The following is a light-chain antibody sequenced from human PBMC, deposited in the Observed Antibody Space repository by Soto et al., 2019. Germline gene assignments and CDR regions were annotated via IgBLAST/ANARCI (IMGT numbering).Light chain of an antibody. J-gene: IGLJ3*02. CDR1: NIGTRN. V-gene: IGLV3-9*01. Sequence: SYELTQPLSVSVPLGQTASITCGGNNIGTRNVHWYQQKPGQAPVLVVYRDSNRPSGIPERFSGSNSGNTATLTISRAQAGDEADYYCHVCDSRTAVFGGGTQLTVL. CDR2: RDS. CDR3: HVCDSRTAV.